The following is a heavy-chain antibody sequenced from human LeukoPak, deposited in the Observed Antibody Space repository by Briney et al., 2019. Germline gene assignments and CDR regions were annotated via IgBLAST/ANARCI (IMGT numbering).Heavy chain of an antibody. CDR2: IYYSGST. V-gene: IGHV4-39*01. CDR1: GGSISSSSYY. J-gene: IGHJ4*02. CDR3: ARQIRSSWYRLDY. D-gene: IGHD6-13*01. Sequence: SETLSLTCTVSGGSISSSSYYWGWIRQPPGKGLEWIGSIYYSGSTYYNPSLKSRVTISVDTSKNQFSLKLSSVTAADTAVYYCARQIRSSWYRLDYWGQGTLVTVSS.